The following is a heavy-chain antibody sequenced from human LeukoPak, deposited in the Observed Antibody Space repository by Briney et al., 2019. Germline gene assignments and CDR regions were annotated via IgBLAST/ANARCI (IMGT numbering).Heavy chain of an antibody. CDR3: TRTPLGATTPYAGSD. CDR1: GFTVSSNY. Sequence: GGSLRLSCAASGFTVSSNYMSWVRQAPGKGLEWVANIKRDGSEKQYVDSVKGRFSISRDNAKNSLYLQMNSLRVEDTAVYYCTRTPLGATTPYAGSDWGQGTLVTVSS. J-gene: IGHJ4*02. CDR2: IKRDGSEK. D-gene: IGHD1-26*01. V-gene: IGHV3-7*03.